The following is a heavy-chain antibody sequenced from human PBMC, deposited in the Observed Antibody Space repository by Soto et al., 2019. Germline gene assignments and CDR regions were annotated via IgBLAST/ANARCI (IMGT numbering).Heavy chain of an antibody. CDR3: AAYGSGRQGSFDL. CDR2: IDPSGGGT. J-gene: IGHJ2*01. CDR1: GYTFTRYY. V-gene: IGHV1-46*01. Sequence: QVQLVQSGAEVRKPGASVKVSCKASGYTFTRYYLHWVRQAPGQGLEWMGIIDPSGGGTTYAQTFQGRVTMTRDTSTSTAYMALSSLRSDDTAVYYCAAYGSGRQGSFDLWGSGTLVTVSS. D-gene: IGHD3-10*01.